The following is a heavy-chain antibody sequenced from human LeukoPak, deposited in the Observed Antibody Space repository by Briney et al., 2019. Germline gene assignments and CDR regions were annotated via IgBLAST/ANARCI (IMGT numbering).Heavy chain of an antibody. J-gene: IGHJ4*02. CDR3: ATHSYYDSSGWQVGVGYYFDY. CDR1: GFSFSTHS. V-gene: IGHV3-21*01. CDR2: ITGSTSYI. Sequence: PGGSLRLSCAASGFSFSTHSMDWVRQAPGKGLEWVSSITGSTSYIYYADSVKGRFTISRDNAKNSLYLQMNSLRAEDTAVYYCATHSYYDSSGWQVGVGYYFDYWGQGTLVTVSS. D-gene: IGHD3-22*01.